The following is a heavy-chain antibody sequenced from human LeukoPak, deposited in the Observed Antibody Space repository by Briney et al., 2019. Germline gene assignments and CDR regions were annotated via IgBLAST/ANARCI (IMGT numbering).Heavy chain of an antibody. Sequence: GGSLRLSCAASGFTFSSYEMNWVRQAPGKGLEWVSYISSSGSTIYYADSVKGRLTISRDNAKNSLYLQMNSLRAEDTAVYYCAREIRYCSGSKCYLFDYWGQGTLASVSS. V-gene: IGHV3-48*03. CDR3: AREIRYCSGSKCYLFDY. CDR2: ISSSGSTI. D-gene: IGHD2-15*01. J-gene: IGHJ4*02. CDR1: GFTFSSYE.